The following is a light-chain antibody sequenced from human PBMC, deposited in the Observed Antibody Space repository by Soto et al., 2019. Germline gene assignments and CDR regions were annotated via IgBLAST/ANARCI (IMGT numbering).Light chain of an antibody. CDR2: EGI. CDR3: CSHVGASNHV. Sequence: QSALAQPASVSWSPGQSITISCSGTSSNIGGYNVVSWYQQHPGKAPKVIVYEGIKRPSGVSDRFSGSTSGSTASLTISGLEAEEDSYYCCCSHVGASNHVFGSGTNVTAL. J-gene: IGLJ1*01. CDR1: SSNIGGYNV. V-gene: IGLV2-23*01.